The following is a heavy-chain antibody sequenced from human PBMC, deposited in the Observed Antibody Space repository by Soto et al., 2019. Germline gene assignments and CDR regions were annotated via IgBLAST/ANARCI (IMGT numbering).Heavy chain of an antibody. CDR3: ARDQEYSGSYLDAFDI. Sequence: SVKVSCKASGGTFSSYAISWVRQAPGQGLEWMGGIIPIFGTANYAQKFQGRVTITADESTSTAYMELSSLRSEDTAVYYCARDQEYSGSYLDAFDIWGQGTMVTVS. CDR2: IIPIFGTA. J-gene: IGHJ3*02. D-gene: IGHD1-26*01. CDR1: GGTFSSYA. V-gene: IGHV1-69*13.